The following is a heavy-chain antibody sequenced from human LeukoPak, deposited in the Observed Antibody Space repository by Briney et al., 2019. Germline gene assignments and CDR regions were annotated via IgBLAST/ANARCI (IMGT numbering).Heavy chain of an antibody. CDR3: AKTMIVVVSPYYFDY. CDR2: ISGSGGST. J-gene: IGHJ4*02. CDR1: GFSFRYAW. D-gene: IGHD3-22*01. Sequence: GGSLRLSCRASGFSFRYAWMSWVRQAPGKGLEWVSAISGSGGSTYYADSVKGRFTISRDNSKNTLYLQMNSLRAEDTAVYYCAKTMIVVVSPYYFDYWGQGTLVTVSS. V-gene: IGHV3-23*01.